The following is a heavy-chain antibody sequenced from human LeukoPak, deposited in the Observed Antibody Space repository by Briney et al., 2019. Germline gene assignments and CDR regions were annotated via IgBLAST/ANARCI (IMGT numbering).Heavy chain of an antibody. Sequence: GGALRLSCAASGFTFNNYAMSWVRQAPGKGAEWVSAISVSGDTKKYADSVRGRFSISRDKSKKTLDVQVNNLRAEDTAIYYCARVGELILFGDLTPYYFDFWGQGTLVTVS. CDR3: ARVGELILFGDLTPYYFDF. V-gene: IGHV3-23*01. D-gene: IGHD3-10*01. CDR1: GFTFNNYA. J-gene: IGHJ4*02. CDR2: ISVSGDTK.